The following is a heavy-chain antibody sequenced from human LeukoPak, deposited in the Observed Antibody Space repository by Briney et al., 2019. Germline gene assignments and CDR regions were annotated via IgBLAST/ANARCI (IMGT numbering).Heavy chain of an antibody. J-gene: IGHJ4*02. D-gene: IGHD1-7*01. V-gene: IGHV1-69*02. CDR2: IIPILGIA. CDR1: GGTFTSYT. Sequence: SVKVSSKASGGTFTSYTISWVRQAPGQGLEWRGRIIPILGIANYAQKFQGRVTITADKSTSTAYMELSSLRSEDTAVYYCASRLALYNWNSLDYWGQGTLITVSS. CDR3: ASRLALYNWNSLDY.